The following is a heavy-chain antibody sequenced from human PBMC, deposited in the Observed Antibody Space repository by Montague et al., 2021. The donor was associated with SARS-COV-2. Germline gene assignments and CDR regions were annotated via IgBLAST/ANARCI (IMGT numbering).Heavy chain of an antibody. CDR3: ARQLPSYCATNKCYPYYLDG. J-gene: IGHJ4*02. Sequence: SETLSLTCTVSGGSISSPDYYWGWIRQSPGKGLEWIGSISYTGRTYYNPSLRSRVSFSMDTSKNHFSLSLSSVTVADTAVYFCARQLPSYCATNKCYPYYLDGWGQGALVPVPS. D-gene: IGHD2-8*01. CDR2: ISYTGRT. V-gene: IGHV4-39*01. CDR1: GGSISSPDYY.